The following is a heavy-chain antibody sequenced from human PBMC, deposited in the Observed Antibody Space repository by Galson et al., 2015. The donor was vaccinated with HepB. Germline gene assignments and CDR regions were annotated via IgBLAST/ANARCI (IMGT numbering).Heavy chain of an antibody. CDR1: GFTFHNYW. D-gene: IGHD4-17*01. J-gene: IGHJ4*02. V-gene: IGHV3-7*01. Sequence: ALRLSGPAYGFTFHNYWMNWVRHTPGEGLEWVGSMKQDGGEKHYLYAVRGRCAISGDAATNSLLLQMNSLRAEDTAVYHCYDGHYSGRWGRGTQVTVSS. CDR2: MKQDGGEK. CDR3: YDGHYSGR.